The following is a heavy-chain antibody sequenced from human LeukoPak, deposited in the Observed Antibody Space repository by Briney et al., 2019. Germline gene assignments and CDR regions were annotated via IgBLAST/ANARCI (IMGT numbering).Heavy chain of an antibody. D-gene: IGHD3-10*01. V-gene: IGHV1-69*13. CDR1: GGTFSSYA. CDR2: IIPIFGTA. CDR3: ARDEPRGAGQVY. J-gene: IGHJ4*02. Sequence: GASVKISCKASGGTFSSYAISWGRQAPGQGLEWMGGIIPIFGTANYAQKFQGRVTITADESTSTAYMELCSLRPEDTAVYYCARDEPRGAGQVYWGKGSLVTVCS.